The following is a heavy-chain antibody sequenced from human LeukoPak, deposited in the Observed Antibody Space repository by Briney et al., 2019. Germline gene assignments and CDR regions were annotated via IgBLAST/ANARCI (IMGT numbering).Heavy chain of an antibody. CDR1: GFTFSSYS. J-gene: IGHJ4*02. Sequence: GGSLRLSCAASGFTFSSYSMNWVRQAPGKGLEWVSYISSSSSTIYYADSVKGRFTISRDNAKNSLYLQMNSLRAEDAAVYYCARVSPYSSSSADFWGQGTLVTVSS. CDR2: ISSSSSTI. CDR3: ARVSPYSSSSADF. D-gene: IGHD6-6*01. V-gene: IGHV3-48*01.